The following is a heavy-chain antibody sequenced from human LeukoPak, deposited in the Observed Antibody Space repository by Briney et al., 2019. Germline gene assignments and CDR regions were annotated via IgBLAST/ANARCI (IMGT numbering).Heavy chain of an antibody. V-gene: IGHV4-39*01. CDR3: ARGVVVVPAVYYYGMDV. CDR1: GGSINSSRYY. CDR2: IYYSGNS. J-gene: IGHJ6*02. D-gene: IGHD2-2*01. Sequence: KASETLSLTCTVSGGSINSSRYYWGWIRQPPGKGLEWIGSIYYSGNSYYNPSLKSRVSISVDTSKNQFSLKLSSVTAADTAVYYCARGVVVVPAVYYYGMDVWGQGTTVTVSS.